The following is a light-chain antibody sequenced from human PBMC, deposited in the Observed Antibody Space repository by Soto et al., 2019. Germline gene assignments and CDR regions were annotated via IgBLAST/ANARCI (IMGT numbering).Light chain of an antibody. V-gene: IGKV3-11*01. CDR2: DAS. J-gene: IGKJ2*01. Sequence: EIVLTQSPATLSLSPGERATLSRRASQSVNSNLAWYQQKPGQAPRLLIFDASNRATGIPARFSGSGSGTDFTLTISSLEPEDFAVYYCQQRSNWPPYTFGQGTKLEIK. CDR3: QQRSNWPPYT. CDR1: QSVNSN.